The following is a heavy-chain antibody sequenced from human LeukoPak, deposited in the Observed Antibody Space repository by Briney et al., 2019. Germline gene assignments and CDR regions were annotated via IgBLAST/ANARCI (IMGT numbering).Heavy chain of an antibody. CDR3: AKVAKYYYGSETYYFFEH. CDR2: ISGSGGST. V-gene: IGHV3-23*01. Sequence: GGSLRLSCAASKFTFSTFSMSWVRQAPGKGLEWVSAISGSGGSTYYADSVKGRFTISRDNAKNSLYLQMNSLRVEDTAAYYCAKVAKYYYGSETYYFFEHWGQATPVTASS. J-gene: IGHJ4*02. D-gene: IGHD3-10*01. CDR1: KFTFSTFS.